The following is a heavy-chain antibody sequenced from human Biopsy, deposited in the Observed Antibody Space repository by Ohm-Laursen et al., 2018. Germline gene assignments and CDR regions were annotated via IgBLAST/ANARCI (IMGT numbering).Heavy chain of an antibody. CDR3: VGGQRGPPIGVTVPGDAFDL. D-gene: IGHD2/OR15-2a*01. V-gene: IGHV1-69*01. J-gene: IGHJ3*01. CDR1: GVTFDAYA. CDR2: RIPYFNTI. Sequence: SSVKVSCNASGVTFDAYAFGWVRQAPGQGLEWMGGRIPYFNTIYYARNFQDRAVITADRSARTTDMQLSGLRPDDTAVYYCVGGQRGPPIGVTVPGDAFDLWGPGTMVTVSP.